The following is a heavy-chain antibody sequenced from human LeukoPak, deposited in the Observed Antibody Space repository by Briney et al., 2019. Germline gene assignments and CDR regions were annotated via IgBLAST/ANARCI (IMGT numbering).Heavy chain of an antibody. CDR1: GFTFSSYA. J-gene: IGHJ4*02. V-gene: IGHV3-7*01. Sequence: PGGSLRLSYAASGFTFSSYAMSSARQAPGKGLEWVANIKQDGSEKYYVDSVKGRFTISRDNAKNSLYLQMNSLRAEDTAVYYCARWGMVMSFDYWGQGTLVTVSS. CDR3: ARWGMVMSFDY. CDR2: IKQDGSEK. D-gene: IGHD3-16*01.